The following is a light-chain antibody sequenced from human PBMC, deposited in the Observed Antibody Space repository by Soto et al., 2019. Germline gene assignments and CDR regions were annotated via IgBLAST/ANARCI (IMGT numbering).Light chain of an antibody. CDR3: QQRSNWPPIT. Sequence: EIVLTQSPGTLSLCPGERATLSCRASQSVSSSYLAWYQQKPGQAPRLLIYDASNRATGIPARFSGSGSGTDFTLTISSLEPEDFAVYYCQQRSNWPPITFGQGTKVDTK. CDR2: DAS. V-gene: IGKV3-11*01. CDR1: QSVSSSY. J-gene: IGKJ1*01.